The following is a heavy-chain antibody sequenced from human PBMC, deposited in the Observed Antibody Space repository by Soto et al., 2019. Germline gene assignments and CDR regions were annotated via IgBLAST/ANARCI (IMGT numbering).Heavy chain of an antibody. V-gene: IGHV4-61*01. Sequence: QVKLQESGPGLVKPAETRSLTCTVSGGSVSRGSYYWSWIRQPQGTGLEYIGNIYYSGTANYKPSLKSRVTISLDTSKTQCSLKLSSVTAADTAVYYCARDLWAYTPDCWGQGTLVTVSS. CDR1: GGSVSRGSYY. CDR2: IYYSGTA. D-gene: IGHD3-10*01. CDR3: ARDLWAYTPDC. J-gene: IGHJ4*02.